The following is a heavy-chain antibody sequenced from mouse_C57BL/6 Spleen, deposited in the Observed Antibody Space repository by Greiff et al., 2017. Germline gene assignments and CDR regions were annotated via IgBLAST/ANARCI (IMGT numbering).Heavy chain of an antibody. CDR2: INPNNGGT. Sequence: EVQLQQSGPELVKPGASVKIPCKASGYTFTDYNMDWVKQSHGKSLEWIGDINPNNGGTIYNQKFKGKATLTVDKSSTTAYLELRSLTSEDTADYYSARDSGNYTYAMEYGGKGNSVTASP. J-gene: IGHJ4*01. V-gene: IGHV1-18*01. CDR1: GYTFTDYN. CDR3: ARDSGNYTYAMEY. D-gene: IGHD2-1*01.